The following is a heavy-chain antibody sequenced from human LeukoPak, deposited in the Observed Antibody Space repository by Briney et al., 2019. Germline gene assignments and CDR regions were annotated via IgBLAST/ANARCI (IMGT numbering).Heavy chain of an antibody. CDR2: IYYSGNT. CDR1: GVSISSSNSY. D-gene: IGHD2-2*01. V-gene: IGHV4-39*01. J-gene: IGHJ6*03. Sequence: PSETLSLTCTVSGVSISSSNSYWGWIRQPPGKGLEWIGSIYYSGNTYYNASLKSQVSISIDTSKNQFSLRLTSVTAADTAVYYCARGVVGDSTKLLFHYYYYYMDVWGKGTTVTVSS. CDR3: ARGVVGDSTKLLFHYYYYYMDV.